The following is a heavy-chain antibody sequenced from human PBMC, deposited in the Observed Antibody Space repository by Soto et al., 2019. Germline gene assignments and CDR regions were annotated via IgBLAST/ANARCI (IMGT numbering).Heavy chain of an antibody. V-gene: IGHV4-30-4*01. CDR1: GGSISSGDYY. CDR3: ARDYPYYDHALLDY. D-gene: IGHD3-22*01. J-gene: IGHJ4*02. CDR2: IYYSGST. Sequence: QVQLQESGPGLVKPSQTLSLTCTVSGGSISSGDYYWSWIRQPPGKGLEWIGNIYYSGSTYYNPSLQIRVTISVDTSKNQCSLKLSSVTAADTAVYYCARDYPYYDHALLDYWGQGTLITVSS.